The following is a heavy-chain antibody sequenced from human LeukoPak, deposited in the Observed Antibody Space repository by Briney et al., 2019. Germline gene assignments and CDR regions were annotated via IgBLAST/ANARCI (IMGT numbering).Heavy chain of an antibody. CDR2: IIPIFGTA. Sequence: ASVKVSCKASGGTFGSYAISWVRQAPGQGLEWMGGIIPIFGTANYAQKFQGRVTITTDESTSTAYMELSSLRSEDTAVYYCTASTMVVTSSFDYWGQGTLVTVSS. CDR3: TASTMVVTSSFDY. V-gene: IGHV1-69*05. CDR1: GGTFGSYA. J-gene: IGHJ4*02. D-gene: IGHD4-23*01.